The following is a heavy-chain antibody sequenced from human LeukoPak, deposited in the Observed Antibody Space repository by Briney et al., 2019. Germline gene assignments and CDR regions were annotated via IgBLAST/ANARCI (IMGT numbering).Heavy chain of an antibody. CDR3: VREGFYFFDF. CDR2: IKQDGSET. Sequence: GGSLRLSCAASGFTFTNNFMSWVRQVPGKGLEWVANIKQDGSETTYSDSVRGRFTIFRDNAKDSVYLQMNSLRAEDSATYYCVREGFYFFDFWGQGTLVTVSS. V-gene: IGHV3-7*01. CDR1: GFTFTNNF. J-gene: IGHJ4*01.